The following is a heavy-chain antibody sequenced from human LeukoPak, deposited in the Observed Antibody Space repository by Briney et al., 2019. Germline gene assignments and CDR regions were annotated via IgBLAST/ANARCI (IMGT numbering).Heavy chain of an antibody. CDR1: GYTFTSYG. V-gene: IGHV1-18*01. Sequence: ASVKVSCKASGYTFTSYGISWVRQAPGQGLEWMGWISAYNGNTNYAQKLQGRVTMTTDTSTSTAYMELRSLRSDDTAVYYCARIRYGAVAGPNDYWGQGTLVTVSS. J-gene: IGHJ4*02. CDR2: ISAYNGNT. CDR3: ARIRYGAVAGPNDY. D-gene: IGHD6-19*01.